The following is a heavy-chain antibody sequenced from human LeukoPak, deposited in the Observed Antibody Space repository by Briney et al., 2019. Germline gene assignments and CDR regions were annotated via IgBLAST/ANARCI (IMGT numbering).Heavy chain of an antibody. D-gene: IGHD6-19*01. J-gene: IGHJ4*02. Sequence: GGSLRLSCAASGFNFSIHWMTWVRQAPGKGLEWVANIPDDGSETNYVDSVKGRFIISRDNSESTLYLEMNSLRVEDTALYYCVRGQWVESYLDYWGQGTLVTVSS. CDR1: GFNFSIHW. CDR2: IPDDGSET. CDR3: VRGQWVESYLDY. V-gene: IGHV3-7*01.